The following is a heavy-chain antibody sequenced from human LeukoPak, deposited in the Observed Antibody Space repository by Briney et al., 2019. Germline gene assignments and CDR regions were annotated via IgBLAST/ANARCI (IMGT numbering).Heavy chain of an antibody. CDR2: ISAYNGNT. CDR3: ARGASYYYDSSGRKNMDV. D-gene: IGHD3-22*01. V-gene: IGHV1-18*01. CDR1: GYTFTNYG. J-gene: IGHJ6*03. Sequence: ASVKVSCKASGYTFTNYGISWVRQAPGQGREWMGRISAYNGNTKYAQKFQGRITMTTDTSTSTAYMELRSLRSDDTAVYYCARGASYYYDSSGRKNMDVWGKGTTVTVSS.